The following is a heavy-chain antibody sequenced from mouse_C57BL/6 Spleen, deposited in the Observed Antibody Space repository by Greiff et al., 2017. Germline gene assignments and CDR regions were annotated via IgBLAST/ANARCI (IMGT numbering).Heavy chain of an antibody. CDR3: ARGGNYGSSYVYAMDY. V-gene: IGHV14-2*01. Sequence: EVKLMESGAELVKPGASVKLSCTASGFNIKDYYMHWVKQRTEQGLEWIGRIDPEDGETKYAPKFQGKATITADTSSNTAYLQLSSLTSEDTAVYYCARGGNYGSSYVYAMDYWGQGTSVTVSS. CDR2: IDPEDGET. CDR1: GFNIKDYY. D-gene: IGHD1-1*01. J-gene: IGHJ4*01.